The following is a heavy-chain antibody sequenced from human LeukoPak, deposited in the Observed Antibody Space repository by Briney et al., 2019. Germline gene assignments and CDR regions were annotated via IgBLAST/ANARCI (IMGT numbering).Heavy chain of an antibody. Sequence: PSETLSLTCAVYGGSFSGYYWSWIRQPPGKGLEWIGEINHSGSTNYNPPLKSRVTISVDTSKNQFSLKLSSVTAADTAVYYCARGYGGWYMAYWFDPWGQGTLVTVSS. J-gene: IGHJ5*02. D-gene: IGHD6-19*01. CDR3: ARGYGGWYMAYWFDP. V-gene: IGHV4-34*01. CDR2: INHSGST. CDR1: GGSFSGYY.